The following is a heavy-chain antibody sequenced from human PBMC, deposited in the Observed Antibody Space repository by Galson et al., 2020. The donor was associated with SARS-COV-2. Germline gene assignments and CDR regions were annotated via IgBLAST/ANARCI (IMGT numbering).Heavy chain of an antibody. CDR2: IYSEGSST. J-gene: IGHJ3*02. D-gene: IGHD3-3*01. V-gene: IGHV3-74*01. Sequence: GGSLRLSCAVSGLTFSSYWMHWVRQAPGKGPVWVSRIYSEGSSTSYADSVKGRFTISGDNAKNTLYLQMNSLRAEDTAVYYCAKEDYDFWSGYHDAFDIWGQGTMVTVSS. CDR1: GLTFSSYW. CDR3: AKEDYDFWSGYHDAFDI.